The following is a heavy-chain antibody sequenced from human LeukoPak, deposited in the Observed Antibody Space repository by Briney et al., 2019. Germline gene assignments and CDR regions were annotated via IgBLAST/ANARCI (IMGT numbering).Heavy chain of an antibody. V-gene: IGHV3-23*01. Sequence: GGSLRLSCAASGFTFSSYAMSWVRQAPGKGLEWVSAISGSGGSTYYADSVKCRFTISRDNSKNTLYLQMTSLRAEDTAVYYCAKAMVRGVIINPLDYWGQGTLVTVSS. CDR1: GFTFSSYA. CDR2: ISGSGGST. CDR3: AKAMVRGVIINPLDY. J-gene: IGHJ4*02. D-gene: IGHD3-10*01.